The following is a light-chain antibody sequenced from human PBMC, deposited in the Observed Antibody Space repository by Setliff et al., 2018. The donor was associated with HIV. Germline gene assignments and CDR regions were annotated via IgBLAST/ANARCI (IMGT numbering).Light chain of an antibody. V-gene: IGLV2-23*01. J-gene: IGLJ1*01. CDR2: QAT. CDR3: CSNTGSNTYV. Sequence: QSVLTQPASVSGSPGQSITISSTGTSSDVGRYNLVSWYQQHPGKAPKLMIYQATKRPSGVSNRFSGSKSGNTASLTISGLQAEDEADYYCCSNTGSNTYVFGTGTKVTVL. CDR1: SSDVGRYNL.